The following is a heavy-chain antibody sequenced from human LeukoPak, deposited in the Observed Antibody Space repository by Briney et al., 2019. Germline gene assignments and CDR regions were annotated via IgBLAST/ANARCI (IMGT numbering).Heavy chain of an antibody. D-gene: IGHD6-13*01. V-gene: IGHV4-4*02. Sequence: SETLSLTCAVSGGSISSSNWWSWVRQPPGKGLEWIGEIYHSGSTNYNPSLKRRVTISVDKSKNQFSLKLSSVTAADTAVYYCARGFSIAAAGYYYTDVWGKGTTVTVSS. J-gene: IGHJ6*03. CDR2: IYHSGST. CDR3: ARGFSIAAAGYYYTDV. CDR1: GGSISSSNW.